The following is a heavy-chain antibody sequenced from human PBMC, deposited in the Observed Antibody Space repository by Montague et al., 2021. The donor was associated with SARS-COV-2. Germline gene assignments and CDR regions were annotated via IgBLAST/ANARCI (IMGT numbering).Heavy chain of an antibody. CDR1: GFTFSSYE. Sequence: SLRLSCAASGFTFSSYEMNWVRQAPGKGLEWVSYISSSGSTIYYADSAKGRFTISRDNAKNSLYLQMNSLRAEDTAVYYCARAGDFGYGSGSYAGGFDYWGQGTLVTVSS. CDR3: ARAGDFGYGSGSYAGGFDY. D-gene: IGHD3-10*01. CDR2: ISSSGSTI. V-gene: IGHV3-48*03. J-gene: IGHJ4*02.